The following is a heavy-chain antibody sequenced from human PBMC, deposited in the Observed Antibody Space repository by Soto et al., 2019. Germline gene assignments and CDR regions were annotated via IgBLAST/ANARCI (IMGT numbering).Heavy chain of an antibody. Sequence: QVQLVESGGGVVQPGRSLRLSCAASGFTFSSYGMHWVRQAPGKGLEWVALISYDGSNKDYADSVKGRFTISRDNSKNTLYLQMNILRAEDTAVYFCAKEGQMGGMAVWGQGTTVTVSS. J-gene: IGHJ6*02. D-gene: IGHD2-8*01. V-gene: IGHV3-30*18. CDR1: GFTFSSYG. CDR3: AKEGQMGGMAV. CDR2: ISYDGSNK.